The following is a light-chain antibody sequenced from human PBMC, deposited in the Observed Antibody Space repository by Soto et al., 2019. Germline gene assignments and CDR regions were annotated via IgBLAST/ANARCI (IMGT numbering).Light chain of an antibody. V-gene: IGKV3-11*01. J-gene: IGKJ2*01. CDR1: QSVSSY. CDR2: DAS. Sequence: EIVLTQSPATLSLSPGERATLSCRASQSVSSYLAWYQQKPGQAPRLLIYDASNRATGIPARFSGSGSGTDFTLTISSLEPEDFAVYYCQQRSNWPYTFSQGTTVDIK. CDR3: QQRSNWPYT.